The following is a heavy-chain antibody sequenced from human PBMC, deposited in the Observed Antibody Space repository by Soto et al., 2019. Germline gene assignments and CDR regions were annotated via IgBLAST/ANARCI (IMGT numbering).Heavy chain of an antibody. CDR2: IYYSGST. J-gene: IGHJ4*02. Sequence: PSATLSLTCTVSGGSISIYYLSWIRQPPGKGLEWIGYIYYSGSTNYNPSLKSRVTISVDTSKNQFSLKLSSVTAADTAVYYCARAGYSYGYFDYWGQGTLVTVSS. D-gene: IGHD5-18*01. CDR1: GGSISIYY. CDR3: ARAGYSYGYFDY. V-gene: IGHV4-59*01.